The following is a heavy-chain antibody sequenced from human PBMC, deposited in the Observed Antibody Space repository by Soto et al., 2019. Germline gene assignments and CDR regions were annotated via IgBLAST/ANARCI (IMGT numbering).Heavy chain of an antibody. D-gene: IGHD2-21*02. J-gene: IGHJ3*01. Sequence: EVQLVESEGGLVQPGGSLRLSCAASGFTFSYYWMHWVRQAPGQGLVWVSRIDSDGSSTTYADSVKGRFTISRDNAKNTLYLQMNSLRAEDTAVYCCARGDRGAFDLWGQATMVTVSS. V-gene: IGHV3-74*01. CDR2: IDSDGSST. CDR3: ARGDRGAFDL. CDR1: GFTFSYYW.